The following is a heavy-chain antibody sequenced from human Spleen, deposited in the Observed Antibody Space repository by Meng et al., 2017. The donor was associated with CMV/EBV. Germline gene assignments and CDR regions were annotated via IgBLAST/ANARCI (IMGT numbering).Heavy chain of an antibody. CDR2: ISWNSGSI. J-gene: IGHJ6*02. V-gene: IGHV3-9*01. CDR3: ARDSRSYYDFWSGYPYYYYYGMDV. Sequence: GGSLRLSCAASGFTFDDYAMYWVRQAPGKGLEWVSGISWNSGSIGYADSVKGRFTISRDDAKNSLYLQMNSLRAEDTAVYYCARDSRSYYDFWSGYPYYYYYGMDVWGQGTTVTVSS. D-gene: IGHD3-3*01. CDR1: GFTFDDYA.